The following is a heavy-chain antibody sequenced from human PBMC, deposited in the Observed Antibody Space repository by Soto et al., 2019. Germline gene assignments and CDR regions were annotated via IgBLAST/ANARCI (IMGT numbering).Heavy chain of an antibody. CDR3: AILNWTYLGAFAV. Sequence: GGSLRLSCAASGFAFSNHGMSWVRLAPGMGLEWVSSISGDGSGTYYADSVRGRFTISRDNTKNTVDLEMNSLRVEDTAVYHYAILNWTYLGAFAVWGQGTVVTV. J-gene: IGHJ3*01. D-gene: IGHD3-10*01. CDR1: GFAFSNHG. V-gene: IGHV3-23*01. CDR2: ISGDGSGT.